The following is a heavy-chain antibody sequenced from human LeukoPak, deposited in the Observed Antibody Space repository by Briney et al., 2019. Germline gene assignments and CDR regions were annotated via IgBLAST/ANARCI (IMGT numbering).Heavy chain of an antibody. D-gene: IGHD5-18*01. J-gene: IGHJ4*02. Sequence: LETLSLTCTVSGGSINNYYWSWIRQPPGKGLEWIGNIYYSGSTNYNPSLKSRVTISVDTSKNQFSLKLSSVTAADTAVYYCAREGGGYSYGFDYWGQGTLVTVSS. CDR1: GGSINNYY. V-gene: IGHV4-59*01. CDR2: IYYSGST. CDR3: AREGGGYSYGFDY.